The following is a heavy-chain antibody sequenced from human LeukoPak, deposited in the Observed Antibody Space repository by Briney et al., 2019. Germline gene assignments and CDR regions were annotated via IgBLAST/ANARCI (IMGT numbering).Heavy chain of an antibody. V-gene: IGHV4-59*01. D-gene: IGHD6-13*01. CDR2: IYYSGST. Sequence: PSETLSPTCTVSGGSISSYYWSWIRQPPGKGLEWIGYIYYSGSTNYNPSLKSRVTISVDTSKNQFSLKLSSVTAADTAVYYCARALGYSSSWYGFDYWGQGTLVTVSS. CDR1: GGSISSYY. J-gene: IGHJ4*02. CDR3: ARALGYSSSWYGFDY.